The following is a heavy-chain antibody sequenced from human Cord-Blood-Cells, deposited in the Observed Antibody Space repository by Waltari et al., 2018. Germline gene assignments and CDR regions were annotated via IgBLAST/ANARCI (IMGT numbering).Heavy chain of an antibody. Sequence: QVQLVESGGGVVQPGRSLRLSCAASGFTFSSYAMHWVRQAPGKGLEWGAVRSYDGSNKYYADSVKGRFTISRDNSKNTLYLQMNSLRAEDTAVYYCASQLGMGAFDIWGQGTMVTVSS. D-gene: IGHD7-27*01. CDR3: ASQLGMGAFDI. CDR2: RSYDGSNK. V-gene: IGHV3-30-3*01. CDR1: GFTFSSYA. J-gene: IGHJ3*02.